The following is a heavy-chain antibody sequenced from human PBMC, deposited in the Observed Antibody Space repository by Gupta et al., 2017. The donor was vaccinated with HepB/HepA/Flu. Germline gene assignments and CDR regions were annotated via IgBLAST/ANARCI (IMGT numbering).Heavy chain of an antibody. CDR3: ATGITLFSVTYGMDV. D-gene: IGHD3-9*01. Sequence: GTVDYAAPVKGRFTISRDDSKDTLYLQMNSLKTEDTAVYYCATGITLFSVTYGMDVWGPGTTVTVSS. J-gene: IGHJ6*01. V-gene: IGHV3-15*01. CDR2: GTV.